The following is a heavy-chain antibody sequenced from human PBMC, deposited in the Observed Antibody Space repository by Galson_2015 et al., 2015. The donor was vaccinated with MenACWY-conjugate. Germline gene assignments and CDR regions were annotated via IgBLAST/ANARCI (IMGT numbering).Heavy chain of an antibody. CDR3: ARSRYYYSEADV. J-gene: IGHJ6*03. CDR2: IIPMFGTP. CDR1: GGTFSSYV. Sequence: SVKVSCKASGGTFSSYVITWVRQAPGQGLEWMGGIIPMFGTPNYEQKFQGRVTITADKYTSTAYMELSSLRSEDTAVYYCARSRYYYSEADVWGKGTTLTVAS. D-gene: IGHD3-10*01. V-gene: IGHV1-69*06.